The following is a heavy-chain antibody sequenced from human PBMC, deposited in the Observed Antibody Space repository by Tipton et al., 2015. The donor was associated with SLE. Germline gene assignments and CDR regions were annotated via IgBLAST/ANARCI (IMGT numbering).Heavy chain of an antibody. J-gene: IGHJ5*02. V-gene: IGHV1-18*01. CDR3: TRGEGKNSWLDP. CDR2: ISAYNGNT. CDR1: GYTFTSYG. Sequence: QSGPEVKKPGASVKVSCKASGYTFTSYGVSWVRQAPGQGLEWMGWISAYNGNTNYAQKLQGRVTMTTDTSTSTAYMELSRLRSEDTAMYFCTRGEGKNSWLDPWGQGTLVTVSS. D-gene: IGHD2/OR15-2a*01.